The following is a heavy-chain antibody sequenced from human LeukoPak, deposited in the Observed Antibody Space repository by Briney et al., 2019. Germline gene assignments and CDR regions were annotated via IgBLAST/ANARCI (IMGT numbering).Heavy chain of an antibody. Sequence: ASVKVSCKASGGTFISYAISWVRQAPGQGLEWMGRIIPIFGTANYAQKFQGRATITTDESTSTAYMELSSLRSEDTAVYYCAREMKSPYYYDSSGKYYFDYWGQGTLVTVSS. CDR3: AREMKSPYYYDSSGKYYFDY. J-gene: IGHJ4*02. CDR2: IIPIFGTA. CDR1: GGTFISYA. V-gene: IGHV1-69*05. D-gene: IGHD3-22*01.